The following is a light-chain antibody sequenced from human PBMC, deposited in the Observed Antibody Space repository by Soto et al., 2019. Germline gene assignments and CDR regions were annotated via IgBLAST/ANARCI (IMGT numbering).Light chain of an antibody. J-gene: IGKJ1*01. Sequence: EIVLTQSPGTLSLSPGETATLSCRASQTVTSYFAWYQQKPGQAPRLLIYGASSRATGIPDRFSGSGSGTDFTLTISGLEPEDYAVCYCQQYGYSPRTFGQGNKVEIK. CDR1: QTVTSY. CDR2: GAS. V-gene: IGKV3-20*01. CDR3: QQYGYSPRT.